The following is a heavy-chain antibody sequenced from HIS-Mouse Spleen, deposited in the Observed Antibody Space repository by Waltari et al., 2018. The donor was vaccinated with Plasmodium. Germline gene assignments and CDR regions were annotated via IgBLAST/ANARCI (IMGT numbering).Heavy chain of an antibody. CDR1: AYTFTSSG. D-gene: IGHD1-7*01. J-gene: IGHJ3*02. CDR3: ARDRWLELRAFDI. Sequence: QVQLVQSGAEAKKPGASATVSCKASAYTFTSSGISWVRQAPGQGLEWMGWIRAYNGNTNYAQKLQGRVTMTTDTSTSTAYMELRSLRSDDTAVYYCARDRWLELRAFDIWGQGTMVTVSS. V-gene: IGHV1-18*01. CDR2: IRAYNGNT.